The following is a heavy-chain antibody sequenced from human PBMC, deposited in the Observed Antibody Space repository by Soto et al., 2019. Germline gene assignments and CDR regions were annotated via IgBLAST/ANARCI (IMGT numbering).Heavy chain of an antibody. V-gene: IGHV3-30*18. D-gene: IGHD2-2*01. CDR3: AKCNQLGHYYYYMDV. CDR1: GFTFSSYG. Sequence: GGSLRLSCAASGFTFSSYGMHWVRQAPGKGLEWVAVISYDGSNKYYADSVKGRFTISRDNSKNTLYLQMNSLRAEDTAVYYCAKCNQLGHYYYYMDVWGKGTTVTVSS. J-gene: IGHJ6*03. CDR2: ISYDGSNK.